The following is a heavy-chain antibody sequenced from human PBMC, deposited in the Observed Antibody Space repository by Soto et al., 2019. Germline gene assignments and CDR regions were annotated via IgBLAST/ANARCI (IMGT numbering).Heavy chain of an antibody. CDR2: VNPNSGNT. D-gene: IGHD3-10*01. Sequence: QVQLVQSGAEVKKPGASVKVSCKGSGFTFSNHDINWVRQAPGQGLEWMGWVNPNSGNTDYAQKFQGRVTMTREFFISTVYMELTGLRPEDTAVYYCARRARIDTQLWLPFDYWAQGTLVTVSS. J-gene: IGHJ4*02. V-gene: IGHV1-8*01. CDR1: GFTFSNHD. CDR3: ARRARIDTQLWLPFDY.